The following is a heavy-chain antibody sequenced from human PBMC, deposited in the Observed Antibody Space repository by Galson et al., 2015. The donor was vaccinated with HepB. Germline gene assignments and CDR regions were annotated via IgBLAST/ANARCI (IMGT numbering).Heavy chain of an antibody. V-gene: IGHV4-34*01. D-gene: IGHD5-12*01. J-gene: IGHJ6*02. Sequence: ETLSLTCAVYGGSFSGYYWSWIRQPPGKGLEWIGEINHSGSTNYSPSLKSRVTISVDTSKNQFSLKLSSVTAADTAVYYCARRGFVDIVATMSGYYYGMDVWGQGTTVTVSS. CDR2: INHSGST. CDR1: GGSFSGYY. CDR3: ARRGFVDIVATMSGYYYGMDV.